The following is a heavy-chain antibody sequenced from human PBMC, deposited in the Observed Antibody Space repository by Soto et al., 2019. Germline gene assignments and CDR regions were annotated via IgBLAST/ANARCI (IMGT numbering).Heavy chain of an antibody. CDR3: SRKGYYPSGRINLYDS. V-gene: IGHV4-38-2*02. CDR2: IYPGGGT. CDR1: GHSINSDYY. Sequence: SETLSLTCTVAGHSINSDYYWGWIRQPPGKGLEWIGSIYPGGGTYYNPSLKSRVTISIDTSKNKFSLRLKSVTAADTAMYYCSRKGYYPSGRINLYDSWGQGTLVTVSS. J-gene: IGHJ4*02. D-gene: IGHD3-10*01.